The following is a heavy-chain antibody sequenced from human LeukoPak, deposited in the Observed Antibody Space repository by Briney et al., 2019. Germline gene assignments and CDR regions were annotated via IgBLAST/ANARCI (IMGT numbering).Heavy chain of an antibody. CDR1: GYTFTGYY. CDR2: INPNRGGT. D-gene: IGHD3-10*01. J-gene: IGHJ4*02. V-gene: IGHV1-2*02. CDR3: ARIMMYYYGSGSFAAFDY. Sequence: ASVKVSCKASGYTFTGYYMHWVRQAPGQGLEWMGWINPNRGGTNYAQKFQGRVTMTRDTSISTAYMELSRLRSDDTAVYYCARIMMYYYGSGSFAAFDYWGQGTLVTVSS.